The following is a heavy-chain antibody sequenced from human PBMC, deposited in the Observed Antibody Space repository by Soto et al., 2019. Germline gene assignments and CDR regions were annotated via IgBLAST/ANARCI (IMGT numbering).Heavy chain of an antibody. V-gene: IGHV3-23*01. D-gene: IGHD6-25*01. CDR2: ISGSGGST. Sequence: GGSLRLSCAASGFTFSSYAMSWVRQAPGKGLEWVSAISGSGGSTYYADSVKGRFTISRDNSKNTLYLQMNSLRAEDTAVYYCATQRDIAAATLLDYWGQGTLVTVSS. CDR3: ATQRDIAAATLLDY. CDR1: GFTFSSYA. J-gene: IGHJ4*02.